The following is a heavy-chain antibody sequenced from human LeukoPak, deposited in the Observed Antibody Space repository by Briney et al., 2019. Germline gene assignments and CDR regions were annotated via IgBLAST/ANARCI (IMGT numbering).Heavy chain of an antibody. Sequence: SGGSLRLSCAASGFTFRSYGMHWVRQTPGKGLEWVTVISYEGSRKYYADSVKGRFTISRDNSKNTLYLQMNSLRAEDTATYYCAKAGTYNAILTLEYNGMYVWGQGTTVTVSS. V-gene: IGHV3-30*18. CDR2: ISYEGSRK. CDR1: GFTFRSYG. D-gene: IGHD3-9*01. J-gene: IGHJ6*02. CDR3: AKAGTYNAILTLEYNGMYV.